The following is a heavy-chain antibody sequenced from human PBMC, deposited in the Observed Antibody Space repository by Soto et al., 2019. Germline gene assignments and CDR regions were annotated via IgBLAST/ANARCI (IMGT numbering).Heavy chain of an antibody. CDR3: ARDVGATGACVAFDI. CDR2: ISSSSSYT. V-gene: IGHV3-11*06. D-gene: IGHD1-26*01. J-gene: IGHJ3*02. CDR1: GFTFSDYY. Sequence: GGSLRLSCAASGFTFSDYYMSWIRQAPGKGLEWVSYISSSSSYTNYADSVKGRFTISSSNAKNSLNLQMNSLRAEDTTVDYCARDVGATGACVAFDIWGQGTMVTVSS.